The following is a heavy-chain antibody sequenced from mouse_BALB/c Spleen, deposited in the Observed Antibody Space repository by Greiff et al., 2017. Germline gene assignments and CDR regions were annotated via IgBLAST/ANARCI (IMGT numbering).Heavy chain of an antibody. Sequence: VKLQESGPGLVAPSQSLSLTCTVSGFSLTSYDISWIRQPPGKGLEWLGVIWTGGGTNYNSAFMSRLSISKDNSKSQVFLKMNSLQTDDTAIYYCVRDPNYDGSRYAMDYWGQGTSVTVSS. CDR2: IWTGGGT. V-gene: IGHV2-9-2*01. J-gene: IGHJ4*01. CDR1: GFSLTSYD. D-gene: IGHD1-1*01. CDR3: VRDPNYDGSRYAMDY.